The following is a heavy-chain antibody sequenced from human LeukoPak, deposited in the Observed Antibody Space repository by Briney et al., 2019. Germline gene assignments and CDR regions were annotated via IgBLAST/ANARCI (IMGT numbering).Heavy chain of an antibody. J-gene: IGHJ4*02. V-gene: IGHV4-59*08. CDR2: INHSGST. Sequence: SETLSLTCTVSGGSISSYYWSWIRQPPGKGLEWIGEINHSGSTNYNPSLKSRVTISVDTSKNQFSLKLSSVTAADTAVYYCARVDSDYDYVWGSYRTYYFDYWGQGTLVTVSS. CDR1: GGSISSYY. CDR3: ARVDSDYDYVWGSYRTYYFDY. D-gene: IGHD3-16*02.